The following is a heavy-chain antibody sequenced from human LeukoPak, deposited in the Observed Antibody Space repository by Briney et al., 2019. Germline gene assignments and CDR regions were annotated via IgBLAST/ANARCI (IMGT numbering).Heavy chain of an antibody. CDR1: GGSISSYY. CDR2: INHSGST. J-gene: IGHJ5*02. CDR3: ARARRGYNYRGNWFDP. V-gene: IGHV4-34*01. D-gene: IGHD5-18*01. Sequence: SETLSLTCTVSGGSISSYYWSWIRQSPGKGLEWIGEINHSGSTNYNPSLKSRVTISVDTSKNQFSLKLSSVTAADTAVYYCARARRGYNYRGNWFDPWGQGTLVTVSS.